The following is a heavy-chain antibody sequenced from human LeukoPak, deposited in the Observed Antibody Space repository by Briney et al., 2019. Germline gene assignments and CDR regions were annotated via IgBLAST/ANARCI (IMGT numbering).Heavy chain of an antibody. CDR3: AKNGRRYYDSSGYSHFDY. D-gene: IGHD3-22*01. CDR2: ISGSGGST. CDR1: GFTFSSYA. Sequence: GGSLRLSCAASGFTFSSYAMSWVRQAPGKGLEWVSAISGSGGSTYYADSVKGRFTISRDNSKNTLYLQMNSLRAEDTAVYYCAKNGRRYYDSSGYSHFDYWGQGTLVTVSS. J-gene: IGHJ4*02. V-gene: IGHV3-23*01.